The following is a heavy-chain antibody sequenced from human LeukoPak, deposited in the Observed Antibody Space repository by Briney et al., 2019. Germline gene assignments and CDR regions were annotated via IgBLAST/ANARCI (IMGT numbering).Heavy chain of an antibody. CDR1: GINFRGYW. J-gene: IGHJ4*02. Sequence: QTGGSLRLSCGVSGINFRGYWMAWVRQAPGKGLGWVANMKQDGSEKYYVDSVKGRFTISRDNAKNSLYLEMNSLRVEDTAVYYCARDLGHTGYDLYDYWGQGTLVTVSS. V-gene: IGHV3-7*01. CDR3: ARDLGHTGYDLYDY. D-gene: IGHD5-12*01. CDR2: MKQDGSEK.